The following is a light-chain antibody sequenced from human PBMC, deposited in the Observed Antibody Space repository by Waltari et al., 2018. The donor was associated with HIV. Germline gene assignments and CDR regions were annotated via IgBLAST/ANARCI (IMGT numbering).Light chain of an antibody. CDR1: NIGVRD. CDR3: QVWGATNDWV. V-gene: IGLV3-21*02. Sequence: YVLTQPPSVSVAPNQTATVACIGENIGVRDVHWYRQRSGQAPEVVIHDDRDRAPGIPGRITVSNSGDMATLTIASVEAGDEAVYYCQVWGATNDWVFGGGTKVTVL. J-gene: IGLJ3*02. CDR2: DDR.